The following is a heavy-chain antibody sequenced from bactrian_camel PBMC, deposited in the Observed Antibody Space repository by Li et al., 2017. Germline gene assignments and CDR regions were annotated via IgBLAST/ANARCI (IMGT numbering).Heavy chain of an antibody. V-gene: IGHV3S5*01. CDR3: AKGLSRMDY. J-gene: IGHJ4*01. Sequence: QVQLVESGGGLVQPGGTLRLSCAASGFTFSNYYMTWVRQAPGKGLEWVSAIYSDGSDTYYQDSLKGRFTITRDNAKNSASLQMNSLKSEDTALYYCAKGLSRMDYWGQGTQVTVS. CDR1: GFTFSNYY. D-gene: IGHD4*01. CDR2: IYSDGSDT.